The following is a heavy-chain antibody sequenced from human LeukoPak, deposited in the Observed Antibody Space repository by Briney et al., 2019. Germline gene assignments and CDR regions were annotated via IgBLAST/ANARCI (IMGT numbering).Heavy chain of an antibody. Sequence: SQTLSLTCTVSGGSINNDDYYWRWLRQHPERGLEWIGHIYYSGNTYYNPSLKSRVTISVDTSKNQFSLKLRSVTAADTAVYFCARAGYDFPLFWGQGTLVTVSS. CDR3: ARAGYDFPLF. J-gene: IGHJ4*02. CDR1: GGSINNDDYY. D-gene: IGHD3-3*01. V-gene: IGHV4-31*03. CDR2: IYYSGNT.